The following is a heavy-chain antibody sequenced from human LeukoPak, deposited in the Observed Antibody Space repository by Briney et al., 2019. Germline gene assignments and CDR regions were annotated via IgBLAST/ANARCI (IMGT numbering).Heavy chain of an antibody. D-gene: IGHD3-10*02. J-gene: IGHJ6*04. CDR1: GFTFSSYE. CDR3: AELGITMIGGV. CDR2: ISGSGGST. Sequence: GGSLRLSCAASGFTFSSYEVNWVRQAPGKGLEWVSGISGSGGSTYYADSVKGRFTISRDNAKNSLYLQMNSLRAEDTAVYYCAELGITMIGGVWGKGTTVTISS. V-gene: IGHV3-48*03.